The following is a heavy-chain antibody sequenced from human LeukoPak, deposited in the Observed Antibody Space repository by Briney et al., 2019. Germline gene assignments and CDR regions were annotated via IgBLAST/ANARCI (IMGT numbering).Heavy chain of an antibody. CDR1: GFTFSSYG. CDR3: AGSSGWWAHDY. J-gene: IGHJ4*02. CDR2: IWYDGSNK. V-gene: IGHV3-33*01. D-gene: IGHD6-19*01. Sequence: QPGRSLRLSCAASGFTFSSYGMHWVRQAPGKGLEWVAVIWYDGSNKYYADSVKGRFTISRDNSKDTLYVQMVSLRAEDTAIYYCAGSSGWWAHDYWGQGTLVTVSS.